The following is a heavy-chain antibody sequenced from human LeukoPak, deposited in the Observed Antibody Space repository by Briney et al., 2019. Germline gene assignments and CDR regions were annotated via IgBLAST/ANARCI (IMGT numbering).Heavy chain of an antibody. D-gene: IGHD3-22*01. CDR1: GGTSSSYT. CDR3: ATNYYDSSGYYQSLGY. J-gene: IGHJ4*02. V-gene: IGHV1-69*02. Sequence: SVKVSCKASGGTSSSYTISWVRQAPGQGLEWMGRIIPILGIANYAQKFQGRVTITADKSTSTAYMELSSLRSEDTAVYYCATNYYDSSGYYQSLGYWGQGTLVTVSS. CDR2: IIPILGIA.